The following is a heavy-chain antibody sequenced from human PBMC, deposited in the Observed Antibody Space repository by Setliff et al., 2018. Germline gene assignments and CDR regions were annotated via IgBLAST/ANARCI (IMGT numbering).Heavy chain of an antibody. V-gene: IGHV3-48*03. CDR1: GFTFSNYE. Sequence: PGGSLRLSCAASGFTFSNYEMNWVRQAPGKGLEWVSSISSFGTMIYYADSVKGRFTISKDNAENSLYLQMNSLRAEDTALYYCARGRDYFDHWGQGSLVTVSS. J-gene: IGHJ4*02. CDR3: ARGRDYFDH. CDR2: ISSFGTMI.